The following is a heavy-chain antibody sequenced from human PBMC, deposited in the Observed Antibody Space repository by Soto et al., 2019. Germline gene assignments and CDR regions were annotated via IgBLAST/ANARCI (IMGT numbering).Heavy chain of an antibody. D-gene: IGHD3-16*01. J-gene: IGHJ4*02. Sequence: PSETLSLTCTVSGGSISSSSYYWGWIRQPPGKGLEWIGSIYYSGSTYYNSSLKSRVTISVDTSKNQFSLKLSSVTAADTAVYYCARRIMLRPIDYWGQGTLVTVSS. CDR1: GGSISSSSYY. V-gene: IGHV4-39*01. CDR2: IYYSGST. CDR3: ARRIMLRPIDY.